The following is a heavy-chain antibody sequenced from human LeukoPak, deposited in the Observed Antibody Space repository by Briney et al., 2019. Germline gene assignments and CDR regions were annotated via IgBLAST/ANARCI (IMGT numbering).Heavy chain of an antibody. Sequence: ASVKVSCKASGYTFTGYYMHWVRQAPGQGLEWMGWINPNSGGTNYAQKLQGRVTMTTDTSTSTAYMELRSLRSDDTAVYYCARDRQGYYDSSRRGYYYYYMDVWGKGTTVTVSS. CDR2: INPNSGGT. CDR3: ARDRQGYYDSSRRGYYYYYMDV. D-gene: IGHD3-22*01. CDR1: GYTFTGYY. J-gene: IGHJ6*03. V-gene: IGHV1-2*02.